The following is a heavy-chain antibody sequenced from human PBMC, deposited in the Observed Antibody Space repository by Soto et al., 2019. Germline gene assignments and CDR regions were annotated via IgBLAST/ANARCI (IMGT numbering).Heavy chain of an antibody. V-gene: IGHV1-8*01. CDR1: GYTFTSYD. J-gene: IGHJ3*02. CDR3: ARYPAVGGSDAFDI. CDR2: MNPNSGNT. Sequence: QVQLVQSGAEVKKPGASVKVSCKASGYTFTSYDINWVRQATGQGLEWMGWMNPNSGNTGYAQKFQGRVTMTRNTSISTSYMELSSLRSEDTAVYYCARYPAVGGSDAFDIWGQGTMVTVSS. D-gene: IGHD2-15*01.